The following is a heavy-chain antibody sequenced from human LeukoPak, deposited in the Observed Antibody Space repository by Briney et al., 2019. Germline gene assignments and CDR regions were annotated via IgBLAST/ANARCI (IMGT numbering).Heavy chain of an antibody. CDR3: ARGGRGAFDI. CDR1: GGSISSGGYS. CDR2: IYHSGST. V-gene: IGHV4-30-2*01. J-gene: IGHJ3*02. Sequence: SETLSLTCAVSGGSISSGGYSWSWIRQPPGKGLEWIGYIYHSGSTYYNPSLKSRVTISVDRSKNQFSLKLSSVTAADTAVYYCARGGRGAFDIWGQGTMVTVPS.